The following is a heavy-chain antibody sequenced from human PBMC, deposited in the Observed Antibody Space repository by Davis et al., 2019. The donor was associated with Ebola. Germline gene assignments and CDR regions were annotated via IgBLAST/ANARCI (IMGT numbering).Heavy chain of an antibody. V-gene: IGHV3-53*01. Sequence: GESLKISCAASGFTVSSNHMSWVRQAPGKGLEWVSVIYDHSTAYADSVKGRFTISRDNSEKTVYLQMNNLRAEDTAIYYCAKDTPWEPIDLWGQGTLVTVSS. CDR1: GFTVSSNH. D-gene: IGHD1-26*01. CDR3: AKDTPWEPIDL. CDR2: IYDHST. J-gene: IGHJ5*02.